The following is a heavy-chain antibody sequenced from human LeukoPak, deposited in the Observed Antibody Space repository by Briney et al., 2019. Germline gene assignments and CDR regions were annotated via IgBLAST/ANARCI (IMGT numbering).Heavy chain of an antibody. Sequence: GGSLRLSCAASGFTFSSYGMHWVRQAPGKGLEWMGGFDPEDGETIYAQKFQGRVTMTEDTSTDTAYMELSSLRSEDTAVYYCATVFSGSPTYFDYWGQGTLVTVSS. J-gene: IGHJ4*02. CDR3: ATVFSGSPTYFDY. V-gene: IGHV1-24*01. CDR2: FDPEDGET. CDR1: GFTFSSYG. D-gene: IGHD3-10*02.